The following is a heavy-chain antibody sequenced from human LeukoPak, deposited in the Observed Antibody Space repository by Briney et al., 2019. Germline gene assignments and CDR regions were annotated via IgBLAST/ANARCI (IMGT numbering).Heavy chain of an antibody. V-gene: IGHV3-15*01. CDR1: GFTFSNAW. CDR3: TTDAKIGCSSTSCFYYYYMDV. Sequence: GGSLRLSCAASGFTFSNAWMSWVRQAPGKGLEWVGRIKSKTDGGTTDYAAPVKGRFTISRDDSKNTLYLQMNSLKTEDTAVYYCTTDAKIGCSSTSCFYYYYMDVWGKGTTVTVSS. CDR2: IKSKTDGGTT. J-gene: IGHJ6*03. D-gene: IGHD2-2*01.